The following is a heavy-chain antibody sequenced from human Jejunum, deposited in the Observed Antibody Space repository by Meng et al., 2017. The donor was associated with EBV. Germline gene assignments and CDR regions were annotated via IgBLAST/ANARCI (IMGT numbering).Heavy chain of an antibody. CDR3: VRDSSFNVH. V-gene: IGHV3-21*02. D-gene: IGHD3-16*02. CDR2: ISSGSSFI. Sequence: EVTLVGAGGGLVKPGGLLRFSCAASGFTFSSYSMNWVRQAPGKGLEWVSYISSGSSFIYYADSVKGRFTISRDDAKNSLSLQMNNLGADDTAVYYCVRDSSFNVHWGQGTLVTVSS. CDR1: GFTFSSYS. J-gene: IGHJ4*02.